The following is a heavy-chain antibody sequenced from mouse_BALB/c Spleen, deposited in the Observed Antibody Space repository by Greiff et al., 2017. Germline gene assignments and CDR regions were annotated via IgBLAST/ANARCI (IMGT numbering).Heavy chain of an antibody. D-gene: IGHD2-4*01. CDR3: ARVYDYEDYAMDY. J-gene: IGHJ4*01. Sequence: EVHLVESGGGLVKPGGSLKLSCAASGFTFSSYAMSWVRQSPEKRLEWVAEISSGGSYTYYPDTVTGRFTISRDNAKNTLYLEMSSLRSEDTAMYYCARVYDYEDYAMDYWGQGTSVTVSS. CDR1: GFTFSSYA. V-gene: IGHV5-9-4*01. CDR2: ISSGGSYT.